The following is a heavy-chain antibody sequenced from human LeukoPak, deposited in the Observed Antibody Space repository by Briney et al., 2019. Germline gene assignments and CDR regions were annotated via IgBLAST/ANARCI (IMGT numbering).Heavy chain of an antibody. CDR3: ARGGTMVRGVPVHNWFDS. J-gene: IGHJ5*01. V-gene: IGHV1-69*01. D-gene: IGHD3-10*01. CDR1: GGTFSSYA. CDR2: IIPIFGTA. Sequence: SVKVSCKASGGTFSSYAISWVRQAPGQGLEWMGGIIPIFGTANYAQKFPGRVTITADESTSTAYMELSSLRSEDTAVYYCARGGTMVRGVPVHNWFDSWGQGTLVTVSS.